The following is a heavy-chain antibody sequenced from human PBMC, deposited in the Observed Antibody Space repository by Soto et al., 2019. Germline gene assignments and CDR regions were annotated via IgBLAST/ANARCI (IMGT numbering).Heavy chain of an antibody. CDR2: IFYTGST. CDR1: GGTINSGDYF. CDR3: ARVKATLYRHYYFDY. D-gene: IGHD5-12*01. Sequence: PSETLSLTCSVSGGTINSGDYFWSWIRQPPGKGLEWIGSIFYTGSTYYSPSLKSRASMSMDTSKNRFSLRLRSLTAADTAVYFCARVKATLYRHYYFDYWGQGTPVTVSS. J-gene: IGHJ4*02. V-gene: IGHV4-30-4*01.